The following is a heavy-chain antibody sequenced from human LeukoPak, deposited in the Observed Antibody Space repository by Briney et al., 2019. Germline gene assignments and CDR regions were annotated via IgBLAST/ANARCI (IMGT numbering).Heavy chain of an antibody. V-gene: IGHV3-30*18. CDR2: ISYDGSNK. CDR3: AKSYERRSGAFFDY. CDR1: GFTFGSYG. Sequence: GGSLRLSCAASGFTFGSYGMHWVRQAPGKGLEWVAVISYDGSNKYYADSVKGRFTISRDNSKNTLYLQMNSLRAEDTAVYYCAKSYERRSGAFFDYWGQGTLVTVSS. J-gene: IGHJ4*02. D-gene: IGHD3-16*01.